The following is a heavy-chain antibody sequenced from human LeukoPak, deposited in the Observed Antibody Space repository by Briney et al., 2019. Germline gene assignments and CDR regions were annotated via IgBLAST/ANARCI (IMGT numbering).Heavy chain of an antibody. CDR3: ARRRYYYDSSGAIDY. D-gene: IGHD3-22*01. CDR1: GFTFSSYW. CDR2: INHSGST. J-gene: IGHJ4*02. Sequence: GSLRLSCAASGFTFSSYWMSWIRQPPGKGLEWIGEINHSGSTNYNPSLKSRVTISVDTSKNQFSLKLSSVTAADTAVYYCARRRYYYDSSGAIDYWGQGTLVTVSS. V-gene: IGHV4-34*01.